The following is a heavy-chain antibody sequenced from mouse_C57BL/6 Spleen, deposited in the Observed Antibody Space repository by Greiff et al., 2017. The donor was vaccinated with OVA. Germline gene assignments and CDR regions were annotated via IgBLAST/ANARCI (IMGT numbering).Heavy chain of an antibody. CDR1: GYTFTSYW. CDR3: ARSVGYDYDVGDY. D-gene: IGHD2-4*01. J-gene: IGHJ4*01. Sequence: QVQLKQPGAELVKPGASVQLSCKASGYTFTSYWMHWVKQRPGRGLEWIGRIYPNSGGTKYNEKFKGKATLTADKPSSTAYMQLSRLTSEDSAVSACARSVGYDYDVGDYWGQGTSVTVSS. CDR2: IYPNSGGT. V-gene: IGHV1-72*01.